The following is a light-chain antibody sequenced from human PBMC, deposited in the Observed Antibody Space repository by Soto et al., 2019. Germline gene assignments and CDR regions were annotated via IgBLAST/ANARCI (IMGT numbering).Light chain of an antibody. CDR2: EGS. Sequence: QSVLTKPASVNGSPGRSITISCTGTSSDVGSYNLVSWYQQHPGKAPKLMIYEGSKRPSGVSNRFSGSKSGNAASLTISGLQAEDEADYYCCSYAGSSTSYVFGTGTKVTVL. CDR1: SSDVGSYNL. J-gene: IGLJ1*01. CDR3: CSYAGSSTSYV. V-gene: IGLV2-23*01.